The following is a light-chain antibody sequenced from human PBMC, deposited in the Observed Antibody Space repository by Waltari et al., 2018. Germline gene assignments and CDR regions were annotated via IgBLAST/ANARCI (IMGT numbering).Light chain of an antibody. Sequence: QSALTQPASVSGSPGPSITITCPASSNVVGVYDSVPWYQVNVGKPPRPVIYDVSRRPSGVSDRFSGSKSGNTAALTISGLRAEDEADYYCCSYTANAWVFGGGTKLTVL. V-gene: IGLV2-14*03. CDR3: CSYTANAWV. CDR1: SNVVGVYDS. J-gene: IGLJ3*02. CDR2: DVS.